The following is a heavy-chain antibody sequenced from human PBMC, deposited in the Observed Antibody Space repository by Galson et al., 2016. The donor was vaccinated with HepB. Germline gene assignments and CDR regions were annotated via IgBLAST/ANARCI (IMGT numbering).Heavy chain of an antibody. Sequence: SLRLSCAASGFTFSSYNMNWVRQVPGKGLDWISYTSATGTTIAYAASVKGRFIISRDNAKTSLYLQMNSLRVEDTAVYYCARDSRATFGEPNWFDPWGQGTLVIVSS. V-gene: IGHV3-48*03. CDR2: TSATGTTI. CDR3: ARDSRATFGEPNWFDP. J-gene: IGHJ5*02. CDR1: GFTFSSYN. D-gene: IGHD3-3*01.